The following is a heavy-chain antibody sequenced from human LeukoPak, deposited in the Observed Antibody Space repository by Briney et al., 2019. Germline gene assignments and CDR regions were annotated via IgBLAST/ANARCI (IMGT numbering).Heavy chain of an antibody. D-gene: IGHD3-10*01. CDR1: GYTFTSYY. CDR2: INPSGGST. J-gene: IGHJ4*02. V-gene: IGHV1-46*01. Sequence: ASVEVSCKASGYTFTSYYMHWVRQAPGQGLEWMGIINPSGGSTSYAQKFQGRVTMTRDTSTSTVYMELSSLRSEDTAVYYCAREDMVRGGLDYWGQGTLVTVSS. CDR3: AREDMVRGGLDY.